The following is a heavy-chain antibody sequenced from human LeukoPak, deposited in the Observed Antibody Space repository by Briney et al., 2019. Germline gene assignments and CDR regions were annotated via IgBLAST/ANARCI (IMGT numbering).Heavy chain of an antibody. V-gene: IGHV4-59*01. J-gene: IGHJ4*02. CDR3: ARVGSGWNYYFDY. CDR2: IYDSGST. CDR1: GGSISTYY. D-gene: IGHD6-19*01. Sequence: SETLSLTRTVSGGSISTYYWSWVRQPPGEGLEWIGYIYDSGSTNYNPSLKSRVTISLDTSKNQFSLKLSSVTAADTAVYYCARVGSGWNYYFDYWGQGTLVTVSS.